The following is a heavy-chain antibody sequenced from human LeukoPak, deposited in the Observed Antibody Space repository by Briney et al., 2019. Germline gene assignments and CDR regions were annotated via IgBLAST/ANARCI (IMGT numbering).Heavy chain of an antibody. Sequence: ASVKVSCKASGYTFTGYYMHWVRQAPGQGLEWMGWINPNSGGTNYAQKFQGRVTMTRDTSTSTAYMELSRLRSDDMAVYYCVRLKGYSSGWIDYWGQGTLVIVSS. CDR3: VRLKGYSSGWIDY. CDR1: GYTFTGYY. V-gene: IGHV1-2*02. J-gene: IGHJ4*02. CDR2: INPNSGGT. D-gene: IGHD6-19*01.